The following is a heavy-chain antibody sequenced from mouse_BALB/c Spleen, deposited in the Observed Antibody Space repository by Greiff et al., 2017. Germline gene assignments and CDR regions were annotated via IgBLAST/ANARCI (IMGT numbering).Heavy chain of an antibody. CDR2: IYPGSGST. CDR3: TRGTYDYSFAY. V-gene: IGHV1S22*01. J-gene: IGHJ3*01. Sequence: LQHPGSELVRPGASVKLSCKVSGYTLTSYWMHWVKQRPGQGLEWIGNIYPGSGSTNYDEKFKSKATLTVDTSSSTAYMQLSSLTSEDSAVYYCTRGTYDYSFAYWGQGTLVTVSA. D-gene: IGHD2-4*01. CDR1: GYTLTSYW.